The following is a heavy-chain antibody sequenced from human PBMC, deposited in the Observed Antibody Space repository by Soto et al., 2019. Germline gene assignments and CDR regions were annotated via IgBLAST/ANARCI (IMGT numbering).Heavy chain of an antibody. CDR1: GYTLTELS. CDR2: FDPEDGET. Sequence: ASVKVSCKVSGYTLTELSMHWVRQAPGKGLEWMGGFDPEDGETIYAQKFQGRVTMTEDTSTDTAYMELSSLRSEDTAVYYCATGGFPSAQFDYWGHVTLVTVSS. CDR3: ATGGFPSAQFDY. V-gene: IGHV1-24*01. J-gene: IGHJ4*01. D-gene: IGHD1-26*01.